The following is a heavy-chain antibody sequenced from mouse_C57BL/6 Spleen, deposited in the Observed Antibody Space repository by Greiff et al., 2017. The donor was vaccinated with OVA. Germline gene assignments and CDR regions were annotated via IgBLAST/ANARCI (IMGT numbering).Heavy chain of an antibody. V-gene: IGHV1-42*01. CDR1: GYSFTGYY. Sequence: VQLQQSGPELVKPGASVRISCKASGYSFTGYYMNWVKQSPEKSLEWIGEINPSTGGTTYNQKFKAKATLTVDKSSSTAYMQLKSLTSEDSAVYYCARRGEFPGYFDYWGQGTTLTVSS. CDR3: ARRGEFPGYFDY. CDR2: INPSTGGT. J-gene: IGHJ2*01.